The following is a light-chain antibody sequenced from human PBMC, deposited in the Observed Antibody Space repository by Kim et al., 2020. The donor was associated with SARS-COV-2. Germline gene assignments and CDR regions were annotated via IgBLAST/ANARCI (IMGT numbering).Light chain of an antibody. CDR3: KQNNNTPYL. Sequence: DIQMTQSPSTLSASVGDRVTITCRASQSVSTWLAWYHQKPGKAPKLLIYKASVLESGVPSRFSGSGSGTEFSLTISSLQPDDYATFSCKQNNNTPYLFGKGTKREI. V-gene: IGKV1-5*03. CDR2: KAS. CDR1: QSVSTW. J-gene: IGKJ2*01.